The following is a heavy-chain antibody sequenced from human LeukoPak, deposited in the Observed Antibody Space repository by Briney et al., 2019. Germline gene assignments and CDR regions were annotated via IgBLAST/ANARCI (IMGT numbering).Heavy chain of an antibody. J-gene: IGHJ6*03. CDR3: ARARSGGYFYYMDV. Sequence: SETLSLTCTLSDGSIRSYYWSWIRQPPGKGLEWIGDIYISGSTNYNPSLKSRVTISVDTSKSQFSLKLSSVTAADTAVYYCARARSGGYFYYMDVWGKGTTVTVSS. V-gene: IGHV4-4*09. CDR2: IYISGST. CDR1: DGSIRSYY. D-gene: IGHD3-10*01.